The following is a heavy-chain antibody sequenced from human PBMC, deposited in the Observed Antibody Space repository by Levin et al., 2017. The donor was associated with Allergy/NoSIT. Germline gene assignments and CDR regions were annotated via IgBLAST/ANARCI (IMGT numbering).Heavy chain of an antibody. V-gene: IGHV4-39*07. CDR2: IYYSGST. D-gene: IGHD6-13*01. J-gene: IGHJ3*02. CDR1: GGSISSSSYY. Sequence: SETLSLTCTVSGGSISSSSYYWGWIRQPPGKGLEWIGSIYYSGSTYYNPSLKSRVTISVDTSKNQFSLKLSSVTAADTAVYYCARVNPLIAAVHDAFDIWGQGTMVTVSS. CDR3: ARVNPLIAAVHDAFDI.